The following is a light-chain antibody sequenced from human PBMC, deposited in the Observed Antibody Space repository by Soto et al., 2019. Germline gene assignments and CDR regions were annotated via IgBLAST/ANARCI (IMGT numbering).Light chain of an antibody. Sequence: EIVLTQSPATLSLSPGERATLSCRASQSVNNYLAWYQQKPGQAPRLVIYDVFNRATGTPARFSGSGSGTDFTLPIRSLGSEDCGVYYRQQRSHWPWLTFGGGTRVEIK. CDR2: DVF. J-gene: IGKJ4*01. CDR1: QSVNNY. V-gene: IGKV3-11*01. CDR3: QQRSHWPWLT.